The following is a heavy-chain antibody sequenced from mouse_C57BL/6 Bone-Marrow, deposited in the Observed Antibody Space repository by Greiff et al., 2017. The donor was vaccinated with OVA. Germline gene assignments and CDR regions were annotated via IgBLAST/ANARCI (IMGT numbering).Heavy chain of an antibody. CDR1: GFTFSNYW. V-gene: IGHV6-3*01. Sequence: EVQGVESGGGLVQPGGSMKLSCVASGFTFSNYWMNWVRQSPEKGLEWVAQIRLKSDNYATHYAESVKGRFTISRDDSKSSVYLQMNNLRAEDTGIYYCTAGLGGYWGQGTTLTVSS. J-gene: IGHJ2*01. D-gene: IGHD4-1*01. CDR3: TAGLGGY. CDR2: IRLKSDNYAT.